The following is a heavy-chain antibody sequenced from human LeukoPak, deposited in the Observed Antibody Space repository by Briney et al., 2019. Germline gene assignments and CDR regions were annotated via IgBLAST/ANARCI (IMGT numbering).Heavy chain of an antibody. J-gene: IGHJ4*02. D-gene: IGHD2-2*01. CDR3: ARLGIGVVPSAMLGDYYFDY. Sequence: SETLSLTCTVSGGSISDYYWSWVRQPPGKGLEWIGCIHYSGRTKYNPSLKSRVTISVDTSKNQFSLKLTSVTAADTAVYYCARLGIGVVPSAMLGDYYFDYWGQGTLVTVSS. CDR1: GGSISDYY. V-gene: IGHV4-59*08. CDR2: IHYSGRT.